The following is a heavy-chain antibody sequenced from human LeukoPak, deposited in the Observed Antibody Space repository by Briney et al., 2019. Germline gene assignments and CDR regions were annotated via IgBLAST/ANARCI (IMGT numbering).Heavy chain of an antibody. Sequence: GGSLRLSCAASGFTFSRYAMHWVRQAPGKGLEWVAVISYDGSNEYYVDSVKGRFTISRDNSRNTLYLEMNSLSTEDTAVYYCARDLHYYVAMDVWGQGTTVTVSS. CDR3: ARDLHYYVAMDV. CDR2: ISYDGSNE. J-gene: IGHJ6*02. CDR1: GFTFSRYA. V-gene: IGHV3-30-3*01. D-gene: IGHD3-10*02.